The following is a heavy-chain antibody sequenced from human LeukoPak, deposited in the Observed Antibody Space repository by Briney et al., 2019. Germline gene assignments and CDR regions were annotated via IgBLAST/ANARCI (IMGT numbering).Heavy chain of an antibody. CDR3: ARGHAYYYDSSGYLGLYYYYYYGMDV. CDR1: GGFFSGYY. D-gene: IGHD3-22*01. Sequence: SETLSLTCAVYGGFFSGYYWSWIRQPPGKGLEWIGEINHSGSTNYNPSLKSRVTISVDTSKNQFSLKLSSVTAADTAVYYCARGHAYYYDSSGYLGLYYYYYYGMDVWGQGTTVTVSS. V-gene: IGHV4-34*01. J-gene: IGHJ6*02. CDR2: INHSGST.